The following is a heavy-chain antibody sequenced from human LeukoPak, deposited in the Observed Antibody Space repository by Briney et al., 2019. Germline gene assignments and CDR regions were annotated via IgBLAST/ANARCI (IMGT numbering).Heavy chain of an antibody. V-gene: IGHV5-51*01. CDR3: ARRHYYDSSGYYDFDY. J-gene: IGHJ4*02. CDR2: IYPGDSDT. Sequence: GESLKISCEASGYSFTSYWIGWVRQMPGKGLEWMGIIYPGDSDTRYSPSFQGQVTISADKSISTAYLQWSSLKASDTAMYYCARRHYYDSSGYYDFDYWGQGTLVTVSS. CDR1: GYSFTSYW. D-gene: IGHD3-22*01.